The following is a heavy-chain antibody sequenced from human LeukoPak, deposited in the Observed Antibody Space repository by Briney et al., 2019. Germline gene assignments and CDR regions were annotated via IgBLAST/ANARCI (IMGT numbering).Heavy chain of an antibody. CDR2: IKQDGSEK. Sequence: GGSLRLSCAASGFTFSSYWMSWVRQAPGKGLEWVAKIKQDGSEKYYVDSVKGRFTISRDNAKNSLYLQMNSLRAEDTAVYYCARDHYDFWSGPYYFDYWGQGTLVTVSS. CDR3: ARDHYDFWSGPYYFDY. D-gene: IGHD3-3*01. CDR1: GFTFSSYW. J-gene: IGHJ4*02. V-gene: IGHV3-7*01.